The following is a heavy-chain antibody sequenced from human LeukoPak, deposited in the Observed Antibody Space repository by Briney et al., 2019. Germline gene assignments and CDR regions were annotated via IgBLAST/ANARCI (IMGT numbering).Heavy chain of an antibody. V-gene: IGHV3-23*01. CDR2: ISGSGGST. CDR3: AKGLAALLGPLDY. Sequence: GGSLRLSCAASGFTFSQYWMSWVRQAPGKGLEWVSAISGSGGSTYYADSVKGRFTISRDNSKNTLYLQMNSLRAEDTAVYYCAKGLAALLGPLDYWGQGTLVTVSS. CDR1: GFTFSQYW. J-gene: IGHJ4*02. D-gene: IGHD2-15*01.